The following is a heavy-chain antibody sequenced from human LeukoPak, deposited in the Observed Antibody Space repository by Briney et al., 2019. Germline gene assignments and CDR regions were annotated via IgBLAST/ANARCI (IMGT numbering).Heavy chain of an antibody. D-gene: IGHD1-26*01. J-gene: IGHJ4*02. CDR2: INSNGSST. CDR3: AREIVGATFAFDY. V-gene: IGHV3-74*01. Sequence: GGSLRLSCAASGFTFSSYWMSWVRQAPGKGLVWVSRINSNGSSTSYADSVKGRFTISRDNAKNTLYLQMNSLRAEDTAVYYCAREIVGATFAFDYWGQGTLVTVSS. CDR1: GFTFSSYW.